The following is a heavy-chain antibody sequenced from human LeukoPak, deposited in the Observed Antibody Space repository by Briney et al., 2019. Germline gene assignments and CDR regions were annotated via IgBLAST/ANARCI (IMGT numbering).Heavy chain of an antibody. CDR3: AKLIKLSGSSHVDY. J-gene: IGHJ4*02. CDR2: ISGNGGST. CDR1: GFXFSSSV. V-gene: IGHV3-23*01. Sequence: PGGSLRLSCAASGFXFSSSVIIWVRQAPGKGLEWVSGISGNGGSTYYADSVKGRFTISRDNSKNTLYLQMNSLRDEDTAVYYCAKLIKLSGSSHVDYWGQGTLVTVSS. D-gene: IGHD1-26*01.